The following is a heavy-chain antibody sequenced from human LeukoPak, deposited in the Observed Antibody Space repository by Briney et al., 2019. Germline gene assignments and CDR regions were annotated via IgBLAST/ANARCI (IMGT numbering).Heavy chain of an antibody. J-gene: IGHJ4*02. CDR2: IHSSANT. CDR1: GGSISTYY. CDR3: ALLWFGELSIFDY. V-gene: IGHV4-59*12. D-gene: IGHD3-10*01. Sequence: SETLSLTCTVSGGSISTYYWSWLRQPPGEGLEWLGYIHSSANTNYNPTLKSRVTISVDTSKNQFSLKLSSVTAADTAVYYCALLWFGELSIFDYWGQGTLVTVSS.